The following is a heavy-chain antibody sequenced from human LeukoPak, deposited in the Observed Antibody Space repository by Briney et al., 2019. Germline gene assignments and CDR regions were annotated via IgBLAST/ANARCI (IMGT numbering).Heavy chain of an antibody. Sequence: SETLSLTCTVSGGSISSGDSYWSWIRQPPGKGLEWIGHIYYSRSSYYNPSLKSRVTISVDPSKNQFSLRLSSVTAADTAVYYCARVRHIVVVPVDLYYFDYWGQGTLVTVSS. V-gene: IGHV4-30-4*08. J-gene: IGHJ4*02. CDR1: GGSISSGDSY. CDR2: IYYSRSS. CDR3: ARVRHIVVVPVDLYYFDY. D-gene: IGHD2-2*01.